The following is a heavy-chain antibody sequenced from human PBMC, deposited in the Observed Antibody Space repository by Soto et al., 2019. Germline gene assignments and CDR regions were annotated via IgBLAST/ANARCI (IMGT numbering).Heavy chain of an antibody. CDR2: GSA. Sequence: QGQLVQSGAEVKKPGSSVKVSCKASGGTFSIYTISWVRQAPGQGLEWMGGSANSAQKVQGRLTVTAGASTSTVYLELSSLTSEDTAVYYCAREGPPDISWFDPWGQGPLVSVSS. CDR1: GGTFSIYT. V-gene: IGHV1-69*01. CDR3: AREGPPDISWFDP. D-gene: IGHD3-9*01. J-gene: IGHJ5*02.